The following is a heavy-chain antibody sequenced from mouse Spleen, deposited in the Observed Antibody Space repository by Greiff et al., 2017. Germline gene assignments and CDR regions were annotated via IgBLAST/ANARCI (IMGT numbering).Heavy chain of an antibody. D-gene: IGHD2-14*01. V-gene: IGHV1-82*01. CDR1: GYAFSSSW. Sequence: VQLQQSGPELVKPGASVKISCKASGYAFSSSWMNWVKQRPGKGLEWIGRIYPGDGDTNYNGKFKGKATLTADKSSSTAYMQLSSLTSEDSAVYFCARKGVRLAMDYWGQGTSVTVSS. J-gene: IGHJ4*01. CDR2: IYPGDGDT. CDR3: ARKGVRLAMDY.